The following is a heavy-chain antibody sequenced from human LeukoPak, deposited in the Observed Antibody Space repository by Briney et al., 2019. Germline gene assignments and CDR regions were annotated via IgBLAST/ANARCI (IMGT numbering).Heavy chain of an antibody. V-gene: IGHV3-30*02. D-gene: IGHD6-19*01. Sequence: GGSLRLSCAASGFTFSSYEMNWVRQAPGKGLEWVAFIRYDGSNKYYADSVKGRFTISRDNSKNTLYLQINSLRAEDTAVYYCAKRKGSDSSGWYAKDWGQGTLVTVSS. J-gene: IGHJ4*02. CDR1: GFTFSSYE. CDR3: AKRKGSDSSGWYAKD. CDR2: IRYDGSNK.